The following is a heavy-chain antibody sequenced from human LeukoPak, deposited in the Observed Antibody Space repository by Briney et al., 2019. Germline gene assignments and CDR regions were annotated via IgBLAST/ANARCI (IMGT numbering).Heavy chain of an antibody. V-gene: IGHV3-23*01. Sequence: GGSLRLSCAASGFTFSSYWMSWVRQAPGKGLEWVSGIIGGAGGTYYADSVKGRFTISRDNAKNTLYLQMNSLRAEDTAVYYCAHGSMYQLDYWGQGTLVTVSS. J-gene: IGHJ4*02. CDR3: AHGSMYQLDY. CDR2: IIGGAGGT. CDR1: GFTFSSYW. D-gene: IGHD2-2*01.